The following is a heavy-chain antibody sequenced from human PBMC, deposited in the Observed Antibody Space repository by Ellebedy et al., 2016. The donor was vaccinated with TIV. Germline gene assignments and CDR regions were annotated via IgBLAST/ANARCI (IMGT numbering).Heavy chain of an antibody. CDR3: ARDKGVTMIVLLDY. J-gene: IGHJ4*02. CDR2: ISTYNGHA. Sequence: AASVKVSCKASGYHFTNNAISWVRQAPGQGPEWMGWISTYNGHAKYAQKFQGRVTMTTDTSTTTAYLELRNLTSDDTAVYFCARDKGVTMIVLLDYWGQGSLVTVSP. V-gene: IGHV1-18*01. CDR1: GYHFTNNA. D-gene: IGHD3-22*01.